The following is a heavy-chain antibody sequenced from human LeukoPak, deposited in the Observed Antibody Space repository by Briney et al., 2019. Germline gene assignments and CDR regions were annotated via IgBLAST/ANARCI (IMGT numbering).Heavy chain of an antibody. V-gene: IGHV3-23*01. CDR1: GLIFSGYA. D-gene: IGHD6-19*01. Sequence: GGSLRLSCADSGLIFSGYAVSWVRQAPGKGLEWVSAISGSGGNTYYADSVKGRFTISRDNSKNTLYLQMNSLRAEDTAVYYCAKEVGSSGWFPFDYWGQGTLVTVSS. CDR3: AKEVGSSGWFPFDY. CDR2: ISGSGGNT. J-gene: IGHJ4*02.